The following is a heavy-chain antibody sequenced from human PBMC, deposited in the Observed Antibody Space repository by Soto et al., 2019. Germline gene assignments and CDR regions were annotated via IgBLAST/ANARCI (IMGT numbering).Heavy chain of an antibody. D-gene: IGHD3-9*01. CDR1: GGSISSYY. CDR3: ASGLILTGYPPAFDI. V-gene: IGHV4-59*01. J-gene: IGHJ3*02. CDR2: IYYSGST. Sequence: SETLSLTCTVSGGSISSYYWSWIRQPPGKGLEWIGYIYYSGSTNYNPSLKSRVTISVDTSKNQFSLKLSSVTAADTAVYYCASGLILTGYPPAFDIWGQGTMVTVSS.